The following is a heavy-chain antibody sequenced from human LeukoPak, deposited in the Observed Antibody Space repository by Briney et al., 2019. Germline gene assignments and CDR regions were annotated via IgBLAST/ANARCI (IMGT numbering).Heavy chain of an antibody. CDR1: GNYW. V-gene: IGHV3-74*01. CDR2: INSDGSWT. Sequence: GGSLRLSCAASGNYWMHWVRQAPGKGLVWVSHINSDGSWTSYADSVKGRFTISKDNAKNTVYLQMNNLRAEDTAVYYCISFYETYWGRGTLVTVSS. CDR3: ISFYETY. D-gene: IGHD2-2*01. J-gene: IGHJ4*02.